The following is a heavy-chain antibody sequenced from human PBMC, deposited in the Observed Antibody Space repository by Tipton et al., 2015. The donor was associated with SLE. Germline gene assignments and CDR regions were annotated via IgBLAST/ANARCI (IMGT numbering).Heavy chain of an antibody. CDR1: GGSISNYY. V-gene: IGHV4-4*08. CDR2: IYTSGST. CDR3: ARGSAAAGYGMDV. J-gene: IGHJ6*02. D-gene: IGHD6-13*01. Sequence: LRLSCTVSGGSISNYYWSWIRQPPGKGLEWIGYIYTSGSTSYNPSLKSRVTISVDTSKSQFSLKLSSVTAADTAVYYCARGSAAAGYGMDVWGQGTTVTVSS.